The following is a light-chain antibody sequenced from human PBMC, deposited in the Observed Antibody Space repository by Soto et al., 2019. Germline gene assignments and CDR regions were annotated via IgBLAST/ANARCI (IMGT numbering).Light chain of an antibody. CDR3: QQSYSTLLT. CDR1: QGISSY. J-gene: IGKJ4*01. Sequence: IQLTQSPSSLSASVGDRFTITCRASQGISSYLAWYQQKPGKAPKLLIYAASNLQSGVPSRFSGSGSGTDFTHTISSLQPEDFATYFCQQSYSTLLTFGGGTKVDI. V-gene: IGKV1-39*01. CDR2: AAS.